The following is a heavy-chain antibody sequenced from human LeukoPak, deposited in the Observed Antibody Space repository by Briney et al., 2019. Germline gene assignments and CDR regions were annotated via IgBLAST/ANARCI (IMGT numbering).Heavy chain of an antibody. Sequence: GGSLRLSCVAAGFTFSRYWMSWVRQAPGKGLEWVANIKQDGSEKYYVDSVMGRFTISRDNAKNSLYLQMNSLRAEDTAMYYCARTFYYDCSGYSPQYSQYWGQGTLVTVSS. CDR2: IKQDGSEK. J-gene: IGHJ1*01. CDR3: ARTFYYDCSGYSPQYSQY. CDR1: GFTFSRYW. V-gene: IGHV3-7*01. D-gene: IGHD3-22*01.